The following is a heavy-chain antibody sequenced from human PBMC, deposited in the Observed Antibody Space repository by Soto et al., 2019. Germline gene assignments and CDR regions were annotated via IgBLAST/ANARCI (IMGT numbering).Heavy chain of an antibody. Sequence: EVQLLESGGGLVQPRGSLRLSCAASGFTFSSYAMSWVRQAPGKGLEWVSAISGSGGSTYYADSVKGRFTISRDNSKNTLYLQMNSLRAEDTAVYYCASLGRVPALFDYWGQGTLVTVSS. D-gene: IGHD2-2*01. CDR3: ASLGRVPALFDY. CDR2: ISGSGGST. V-gene: IGHV3-23*01. CDR1: GFTFSSYA. J-gene: IGHJ4*02.